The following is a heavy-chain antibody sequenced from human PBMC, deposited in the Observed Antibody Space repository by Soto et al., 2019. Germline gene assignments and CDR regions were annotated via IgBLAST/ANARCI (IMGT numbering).Heavy chain of an antibody. V-gene: IGHV3-64D*08. J-gene: IGHJ4*02. D-gene: IGHD3-22*01. Sequence: GGSLRLSCSASGFTFSSYAMHWVRQAPGKGLEYVSAISSNGGSTYYADSVKGRFTISRDNSKNTLYLQMSSLRAEDTAVYYCVKDDSSGYYYLGPYYFDYWGQGTLVTVSS. CDR2: ISSNGGST. CDR1: GFTFSSYA. CDR3: VKDDSSGYYYLGPYYFDY.